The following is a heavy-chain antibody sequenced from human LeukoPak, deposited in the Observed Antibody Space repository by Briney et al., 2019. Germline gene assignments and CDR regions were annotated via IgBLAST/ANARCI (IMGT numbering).Heavy chain of an antibody. CDR2: IDTDTDNI. CDR3: ARRSVACSYDSSGYSPVYYFDY. D-gene: IGHD3-22*01. Sequence: GGSLRLSCAASGFTFSSYSMNWVRQAPGKGLEWVSYIDTDTDNIYYADSVQGRFTISRDNAKNSLYLQMNSLRAEDTAVYYCARRSVACSYDSSGYSPVYYFDYWGQGTLVTVSS. J-gene: IGHJ4*02. CDR1: GFTFSSYS. V-gene: IGHV3-21*01.